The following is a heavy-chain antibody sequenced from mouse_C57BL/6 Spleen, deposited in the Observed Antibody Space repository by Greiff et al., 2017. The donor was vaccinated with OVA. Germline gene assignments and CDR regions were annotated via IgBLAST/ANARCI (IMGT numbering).Heavy chain of an antibody. J-gene: IGHJ4*01. V-gene: IGHV5-6*01. Sequence: EVQGVESGGDLVKPGGSLKLSCAASGFTFSSYGMSWVRQTPDQRLEWVATISSGGSYTYYPDSVKGRFTISRDNAKNTQYLQMSSLKSEDTAMYYCARQLDYWGQGTSVTVSS. CDR3: ARQLDY. CDR2: ISSGGSYT. CDR1: GFTFSSYG.